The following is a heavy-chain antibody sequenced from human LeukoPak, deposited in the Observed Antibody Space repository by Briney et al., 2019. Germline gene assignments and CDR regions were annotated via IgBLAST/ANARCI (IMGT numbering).Heavy chain of an antibody. Sequence: SETLSLTCTVSGGSISSGDYYWSWIRQPPGKGLEWIGYIYYSGSTYNNPSLKSRVTISVDTSKNPFSLKLSSVTAADTAVYYCARTGRGYYDFWSGYPRAAFDIWGQGTMVTVSS. J-gene: IGHJ3*02. V-gene: IGHV4-30-4*08. CDR3: ARTGRGYYDFWSGYPRAAFDI. CDR1: GGSISSGDYY. CDR2: IYYSGST. D-gene: IGHD3-3*01.